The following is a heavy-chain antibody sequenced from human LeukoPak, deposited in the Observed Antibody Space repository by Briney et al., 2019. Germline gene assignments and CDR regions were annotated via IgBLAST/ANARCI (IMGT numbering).Heavy chain of an antibody. CDR1: GGTFSSYA. J-gene: IGHJ4*02. Sequence: ASVKVSCKASGGTFSSYAISWVRQAPGQGLEWMGGFDPEDGKTICAQKFQGRVTMTEDTSTDTAYMELSSLRSGDTAVYYCATVNYYYDSSGYHDYWGQGTLVTVSS. CDR2: FDPEDGKT. V-gene: IGHV1-24*01. D-gene: IGHD3-22*01. CDR3: ATVNYYYDSSGYHDY.